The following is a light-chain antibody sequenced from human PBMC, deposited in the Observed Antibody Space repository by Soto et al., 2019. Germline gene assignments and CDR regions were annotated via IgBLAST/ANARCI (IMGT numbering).Light chain of an antibody. V-gene: IGKV3-20*01. CDR2: GAS. CDR1: QSVNSNY. Sequence: EIVLTQSPGTLSLSPGEGATLSCRASQSVNSNYLAWYQQRPGQAPRLLIFGASYRATGIPDRFSGSGSGTDFPLTISRLEPEDFAVYYCQQYGNSPPEFTFGPGTKVD. J-gene: IGKJ3*01. CDR3: QQYGNSPPEFT.